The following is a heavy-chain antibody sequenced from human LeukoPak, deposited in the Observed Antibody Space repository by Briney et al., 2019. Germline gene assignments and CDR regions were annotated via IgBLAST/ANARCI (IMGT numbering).Heavy chain of an antibody. CDR1: GGSISSYY. J-gene: IGHJ5*02. CDR2: IYYSGST. CDR3: ARCIAVAGSPLNWFDP. D-gene: IGHD6-19*01. V-gene: IGHV4-59*01. Sequence: SETLSLTCTVSGGSISSYYWSWIRQPPGKGLEWIGYIYYSGSTNYDPSLKSRVTISVDTSKNQFSLKLSSVTAADTAVYYCARCIAVAGSPLNWFDPWGQGTLVTVSS.